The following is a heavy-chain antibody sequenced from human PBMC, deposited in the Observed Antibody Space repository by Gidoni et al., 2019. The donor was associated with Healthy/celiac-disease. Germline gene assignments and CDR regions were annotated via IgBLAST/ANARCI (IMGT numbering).Heavy chain of an antibody. CDR2: IQQDGSEK. Sequence: EVQLVESGGGLVQPGGSLRLSCVASGFTFSSYWMSWVRQAPGKGLEWVANIQQDGSEKYYVDSVKGRFTISRDNAKNSLYLQMNSLRAEDTAVYYCARDREYSSSDDWFDPWGQGTLVTVSS. D-gene: IGHD6-6*01. CDR3: ARDREYSSSDDWFDP. J-gene: IGHJ5*02. V-gene: IGHV3-7*01. CDR1: GFTFSSYW.